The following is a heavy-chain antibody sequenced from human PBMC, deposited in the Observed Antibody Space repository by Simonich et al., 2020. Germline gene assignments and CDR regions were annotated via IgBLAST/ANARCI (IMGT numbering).Heavy chain of an antibody. V-gene: IGHV3-21*01. J-gene: IGHJ4*02. D-gene: IGHD1-1*01. CDR3: ARANERDY. Sequence: EVQLVESGGGLVKPGGSLRLSCAASGFTFSSYSMNWVRQAPGKGLEWVASISSSISYIYYADSVKGLFTISRDNAKNSLYLQMNSLRAEDTAVYYCARANERDYWGQGTLVTVSS. CDR1: GFTFSSYS. CDR2: ISSSISYI.